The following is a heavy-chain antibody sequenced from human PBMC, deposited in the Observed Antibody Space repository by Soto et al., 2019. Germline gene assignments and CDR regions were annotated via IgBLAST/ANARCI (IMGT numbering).Heavy chain of an antibody. CDR3: ARDVSIFGVFMVHYYGMDV. CDR1: GYTFTSYY. CDR2: INPSGGST. V-gene: IGHV1-46*01. J-gene: IGHJ6*02. Sequence: QVQLVQSGAEVKKPGASVKVSCKASGYTFTSYYMHWVRQAPGQGLEWMGIINPSGGSTSYAQKFRGGVTVTRDTSRSTVYMGLSGVRSEDTAVYYCARDVSIFGVFMVHYYGMDVWAQGTTVTVSS. D-gene: IGHD3-3*01.